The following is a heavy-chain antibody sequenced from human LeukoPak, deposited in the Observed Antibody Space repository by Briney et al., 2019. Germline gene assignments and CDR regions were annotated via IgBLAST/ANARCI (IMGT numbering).Heavy chain of an antibody. V-gene: IGHV5-51*01. CDR1: GYSFTSYW. D-gene: IGHD4-17*01. J-gene: IGHJ4*02. CDR2: IYPGDSDT. Sequence: GESLKISCKGSGYSFTSYWIGWVRRMPGKGLEWMGIIYPGDSDTRYSPSFQGQVTISADKSISTAYLQWSSLKASDTAMYYCARPVGDYGDARLLYYFDYWGQGTLVTVSS. CDR3: ARPVGDYGDARLLYYFDY.